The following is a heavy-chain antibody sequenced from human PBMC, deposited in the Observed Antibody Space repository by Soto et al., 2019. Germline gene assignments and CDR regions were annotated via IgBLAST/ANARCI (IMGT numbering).Heavy chain of an antibody. D-gene: IGHD2-2*01. J-gene: IGHJ5*02. V-gene: IGHV3-21*01. CDR2: ISSSSSYI. CDR3: ARDSIVVVPAAIS. Sequence: CILKEPGKGLEWVSSISSSSSYIYYADSVKGRFTISRDNAKNSLYLQMNSLRAEDTAVYYCARDSIVVVPAAISWGQGTLVTVSS.